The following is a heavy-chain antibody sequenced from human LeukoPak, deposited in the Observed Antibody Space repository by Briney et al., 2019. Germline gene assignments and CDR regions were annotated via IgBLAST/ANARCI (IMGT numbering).Heavy chain of an antibody. J-gene: IGHJ4*02. V-gene: IGHV4-39*07. CDR1: GGCISSSSYY. CDR3: AREPLPRITIFGVVTYFDY. CDR2: IYYSGST. Sequence: PSETLSLTCTVSGGCISSSSYYWGWIRQPPGKGLEWIGSIYYSGSTYYNPSLKSRVPISVHTTKNQFSLKLSSVTAADTAVYYCAREPLPRITIFGVVTYFDYWGQGTLVTVSS. D-gene: IGHD3-3*01.